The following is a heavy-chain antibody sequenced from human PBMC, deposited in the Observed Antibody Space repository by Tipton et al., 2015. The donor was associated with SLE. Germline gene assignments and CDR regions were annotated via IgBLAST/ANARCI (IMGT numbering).Heavy chain of an antibody. J-gene: IGHJ4*02. CDR3: ARGAGDYFDY. CDR1: GYSISSGYY. Sequence: TLSLTCAVSGYSISSGYYWSWIRQPPGKGLEWIAEINHTGSTNYNPSLKSRVTISVDTSKNQFSLKLSSVTAADTAVYYCARGAGDYFDYWGQGTLVTVSS. D-gene: IGHD3-10*01. V-gene: IGHV4-38-2*01. CDR2: INHTGST.